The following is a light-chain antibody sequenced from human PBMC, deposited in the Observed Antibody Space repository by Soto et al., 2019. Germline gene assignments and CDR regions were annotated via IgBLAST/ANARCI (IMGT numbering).Light chain of an antibody. CDR2: AAS. CDR1: QGISNY. V-gene: IGKV1-27*01. J-gene: IGKJ5*01. Sequence: DIQMTQSPSSLSASLGDRVTITWAASQGISNYLAWYQQKPAKVPKLLVYAASTLQSGVPSRFSGSGSATDFTLTISSLQPEDVATYYCQKYNSAPPITFGQGTRLEIK. CDR3: QKYNSAPPIT.